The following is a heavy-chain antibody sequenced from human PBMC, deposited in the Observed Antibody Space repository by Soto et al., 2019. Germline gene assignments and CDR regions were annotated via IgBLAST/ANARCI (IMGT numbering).Heavy chain of an antibody. Sequence: PGGSLRLSCAVSGFSFSNYAMSWVRQAPGKGLEWVSVIYSGGSTYYADSVKGRFTISRDNSKNTLYLQMGSLRAEDMAVYYCARRIPFGYGMDVWGQGTTVTVSS. CDR3: ARRIPFGYGMDV. CDR1: GFSFSNYA. CDR2: IYSGGST. J-gene: IGHJ6*02. V-gene: IGHV3-66*04. D-gene: IGHD2-21*01.